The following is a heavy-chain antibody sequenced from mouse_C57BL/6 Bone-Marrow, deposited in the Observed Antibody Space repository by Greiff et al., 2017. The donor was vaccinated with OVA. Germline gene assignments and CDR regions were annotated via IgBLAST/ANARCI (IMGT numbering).Heavy chain of an antibody. D-gene: IGHD3-2*02. Sequence: QVQLQQSGAELVRPGTSVKVSCKASGYAFTNYLIEWVKQRPGQGLEWIGVINPGSGGTNYNEKFKGKATLTADKSSSTAYMQLSSLTSEDSAVYFCARSDSSGYDYAMDYWGQGTSVTVSS. CDR3: ARSDSSGYDYAMDY. V-gene: IGHV1-54*01. CDR1: GYAFTNYL. J-gene: IGHJ4*01. CDR2: INPGSGGT.